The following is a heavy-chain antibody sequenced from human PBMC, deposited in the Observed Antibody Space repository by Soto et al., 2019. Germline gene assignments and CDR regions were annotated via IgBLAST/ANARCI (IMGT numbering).Heavy chain of an antibody. CDR3: ARHSASWQWFDY. CDR1: GGSISSGGYY. J-gene: IGHJ5*01. V-gene: IGHV4-31*03. D-gene: IGHD1-26*01. CDR2: IYYSGST. Sequence: QVQLQDSGPGLVKPSQTLSLTCSVSGGSISSGGYYWSWIRQPPEKGLAWIGYIYYSGSTNYNPSLKSRVIISVDTSSNRFSLDLRSVTAADTAIYYCARHSASWQWFDYWGQGTLVTVSS.